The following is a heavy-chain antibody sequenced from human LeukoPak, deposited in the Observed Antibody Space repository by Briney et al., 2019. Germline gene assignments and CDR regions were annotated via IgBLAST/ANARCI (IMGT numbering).Heavy chain of an antibody. J-gene: IGHJ4*02. V-gene: IGHV3-30-3*01. CDR2: ISYDGSNK. D-gene: IGHD5-24*01. CDR3: APKGRWLQLQSYFDY. Sequence: GGSLRLSCAASGFTFSSYAMHWVRQAPGKGLEWVAVISYDGSNKYSADSVKGRFTICRDNSKNTLYLQMNTLRAEDTAVYYCAPKGRWLQLQSYFDYWGQGTLVTVSS. CDR1: GFTFSSYA.